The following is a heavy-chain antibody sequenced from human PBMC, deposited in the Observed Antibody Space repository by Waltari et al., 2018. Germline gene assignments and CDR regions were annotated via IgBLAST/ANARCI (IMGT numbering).Heavy chain of an antibody. CDR2: IYYSCTP. Sequence: QLQLQESGPGLVKPSETLSLTCTVSGGSISSSSYYWGWIRQPPGKGLGWIGSIYYSCTPTYNPTLKSRVTISVDTSKNQVSLKLSSGTAADTAGYYCARDPPDYDFWSGYSTGDAFDIWGQGTMVTVSS. CDR3: ARDPPDYDFWSGYSTGDAFDI. CDR1: GGSISSSSYY. V-gene: IGHV4-39*07. J-gene: IGHJ3*02. D-gene: IGHD3-3*01.